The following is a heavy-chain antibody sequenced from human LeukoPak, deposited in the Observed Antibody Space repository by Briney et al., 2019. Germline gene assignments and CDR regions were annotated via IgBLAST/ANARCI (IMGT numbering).Heavy chain of an antibody. D-gene: IGHD6-6*01. J-gene: IGHJ5*02. V-gene: IGHV3-33*01. Sequence: GGSLRLSCAASGFTFSSYGMRWVRQAPGKGLEWVAVIWYDGSNKYYADSVKGRFTISRDNSKNTQYLQMNSLRAEDTAVYYCAAAHTLFWFDPWGQGTLVTVSS. CDR1: GFTFSSYG. CDR3: AAAHTLFWFDP. CDR2: IWYDGSNK.